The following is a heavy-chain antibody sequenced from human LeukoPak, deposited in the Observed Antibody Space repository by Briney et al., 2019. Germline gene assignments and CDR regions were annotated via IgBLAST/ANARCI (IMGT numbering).Heavy chain of an antibody. CDR3: ARVYYYYYMDV. V-gene: IGHV4-59*01. CDR2: IYYSEST. Sequence: SETLSLTCTVSGGSISSYYWSWIRQPPGKGLEWIGYIYYSESTNYNPSLKSRVTISVDTSKNQFSLKLSSVTAADTAVYYCARVYYYYYMDVWGKGTTVTVSS. CDR1: GGSISSYY. J-gene: IGHJ6*03.